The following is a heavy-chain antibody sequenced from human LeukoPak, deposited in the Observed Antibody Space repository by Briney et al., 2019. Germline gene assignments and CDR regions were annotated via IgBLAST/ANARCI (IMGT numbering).Heavy chain of an antibody. CDR1: GGSFSGYY. Sequence: SETLSLTCAVYGGSFSGYYWGCIRQPPGKGLEWIGSIYHSGSTYYNPSLKSRVTISVDTSKNQFSLKLSSVTAADTAVYYCARHGWELRKYFDYWGQGTLVTVSS. D-gene: IGHD1-26*01. CDR2: IYHSGST. J-gene: IGHJ4*02. V-gene: IGHV4-38-2*01. CDR3: ARHGWELRKYFDY.